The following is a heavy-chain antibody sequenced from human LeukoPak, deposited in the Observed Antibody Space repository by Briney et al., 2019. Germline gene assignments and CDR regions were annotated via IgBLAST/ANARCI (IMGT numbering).Heavy chain of an antibody. CDR1: GFTFSSYS. CDR3: ARQAVAGTRYFDY. V-gene: IGHV3-21*01. D-gene: IGHD6-19*01. Sequence: GGSLRLSCAASGFTFSSYSMNWVRQAPGKGLEWVSSISSSSSYIYYADSVKGRFTISIDTAKNSLYLQMNSLRAEDTAVYYCARQAVAGTRYFDYWGQGTLVTVSS. J-gene: IGHJ4*02. CDR2: ISSSSSYI.